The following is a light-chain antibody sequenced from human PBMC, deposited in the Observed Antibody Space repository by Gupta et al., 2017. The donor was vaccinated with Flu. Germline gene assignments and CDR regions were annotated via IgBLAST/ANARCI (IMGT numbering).Light chain of an antibody. CDR2: LNSDGSH. Sequence: QVVLTQSPSASASLGASVKLTCTLSSGHNSYTIAWHQQQPEKGPRYLMKLNSDGSHTKGDGIPDRFSGSSSGAERYLTIFSLQSEDEADYYCQTWSTGIQVFGGGTKLTVL. CDR1: SGHNSYT. V-gene: IGLV4-69*01. CDR3: QTWSTGIQV. J-gene: IGLJ3*02.